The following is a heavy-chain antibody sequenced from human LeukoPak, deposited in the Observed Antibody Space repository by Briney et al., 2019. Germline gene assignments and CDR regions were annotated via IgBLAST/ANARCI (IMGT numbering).Heavy chain of an antibody. J-gene: IGHJ5*02. CDR2: IGGGGRDT. V-gene: IGHV3-23*01. D-gene: IGHD4-17*01. CDR1: GFTFSTYA. CDR3: TKDPNGDYVGAFDP. Sequence: PGGSLRLSCAASGFTFSTYAMSWVRQAPGKGLEWLSTIGGGGRDTFYADSVKGRFTISRDNSQNTLYLQMNSLRAEDTAVYYCTKDPNGDYVGAFDPWGQGTLVTVSS.